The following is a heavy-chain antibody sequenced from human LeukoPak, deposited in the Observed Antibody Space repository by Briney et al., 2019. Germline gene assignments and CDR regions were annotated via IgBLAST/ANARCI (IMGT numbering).Heavy chain of an antibody. D-gene: IGHD2-8*01. V-gene: IGHV3-30*18. CDR1: GFTFSGYG. CDR3: AKDQGDGLLGYYFDY. CDR2: ISYDESNK. J-gene: IGHJ4*02. Sequence: GGSLRLSCAASGFTFSGYGMHWVRQAPGKGLDWVALISYDESNKFYADSVKGRFTISRDNSKNTLYLQMNSLRAEDTAVYYCAKDQGDGLLGYYFDYWGQGTLVTVSS.